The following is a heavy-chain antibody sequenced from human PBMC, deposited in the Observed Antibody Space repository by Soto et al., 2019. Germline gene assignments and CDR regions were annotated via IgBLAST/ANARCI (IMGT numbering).Heavy chain of an antibody. V-gene: IGHV1-18*01. J-gene: IGHJ6*02. CDR2: ISAYNGNT. CDR3: ARYLITIFGVAPIGCGMDV. CDR1: GYSFTSYG. Sequence: ASVKVSCKASGYSFTSYGISWVRQAPGQGLEWMGWISAYNGNTNYAQKLQGRVTMTTDTSTSTAYMELRSLRSDDTAVYYCARYLITIFGVAPIGCGMDVWGQGTTVTISS. D-gene: IGHD3-3*01.